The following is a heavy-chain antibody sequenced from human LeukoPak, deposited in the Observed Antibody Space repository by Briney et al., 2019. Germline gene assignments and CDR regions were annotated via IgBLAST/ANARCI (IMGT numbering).Heavy chain of an antibody. J-gene: IGHJ3*02. V-gene: IGHV3-7*04. Sequence: GGSLRLSCAAYGFTFSAYWMTWVRQAPGKGLEWVANIKEDGSEKYYVDSVRGRFTISRDTAKNSLYLQMNSLRAEDTAVFYCARAKRNGFDIWGQGTLVTVSS. CDR2: IKEDGSEK. CDR3: ARAKRNGFDI. CDR1: GFTFSAYW.